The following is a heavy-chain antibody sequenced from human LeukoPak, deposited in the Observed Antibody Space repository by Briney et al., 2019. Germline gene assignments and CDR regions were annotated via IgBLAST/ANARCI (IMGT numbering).Heavy chain of an antibody. J-gene: IGHJ4*02. CDR1: GGSVSSGSYY. Sequence: PSETLSLTCTVSGGSVSSGSYYWSWIRQPPGKGLEWIGYIYYGGSTNYNPSLKSRVTISVDTSKNQFSLKLSSVTAADTAVYYCAREVSSGWSLRGYYFDYWGQGTLVTVSS. V-gene: IGHV4-61*01. CDR3: AREVSSGWSLRGYYFDY. CDR2: IYYGGST. D-gene: IGHD6-19*01.